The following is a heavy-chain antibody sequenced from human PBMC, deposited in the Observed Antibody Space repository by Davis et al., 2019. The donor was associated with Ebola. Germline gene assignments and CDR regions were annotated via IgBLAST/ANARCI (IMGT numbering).Heavy chain of an antibody. CDR2: IYYSGST. J-gene: IGHJ6*03. CDR3: ARGNARSTSLYYYYYMDV. D-gene: IGHD2-2*01. CDR1: GGSISSGDYY. Sequence: PSETLSLTCTVSGGSISSGDYYWSWIRQPPGKGLEWIGYIYYSGSTYYNPSLKSRVTISVDTSKNQFSLKLSSVTAADTAVYYCARGNARSTSLYYYYYMDVWGKGTTVTVSS. V-gene: IGHV4-30-4*01.